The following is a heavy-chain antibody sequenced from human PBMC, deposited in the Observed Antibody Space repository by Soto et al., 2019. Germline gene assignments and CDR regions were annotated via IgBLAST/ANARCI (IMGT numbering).Heavy chain of an antibody. CDR1: GFSLSTSGMC. J-gene: IGHJ6*02. V-gene: IGHV2-70*01. Sequence: SGPTLVNPTQTLTLTCTFSGFSLSTSGMCVSWIRQPPGKALEWLALIDWDDYKYYSTSLKTRLTISKDTSKNQVVLTMTNMDPVDTATYYCARITTVTTTPTTMDYGMDVWGQGTTVTVSS. D-gene: IGHD4-4*01. CDR3: ARITTVTTTPTTMDYGMDV. CDR2: IDWDDYK.